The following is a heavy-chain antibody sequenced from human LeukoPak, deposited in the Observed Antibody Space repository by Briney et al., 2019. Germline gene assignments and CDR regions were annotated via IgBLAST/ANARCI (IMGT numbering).Heavy chain of an antibody. CDR3: ARGGGWLQFGSAYFDY. Sequence: SQTLSLTCTVSGGSISSGSYYWSWIRQPAGKGLEWIGRIYTSGSTNYNPSLKSQVTISVDTSKNQFTLKLSSVTAADTAVYYCARGGGWLQFGSAYFDYWGQGTLVTVSS. J-gene: IGHJ4*02. CDR2: IYTSGST. V-gene: IGHV4-61*02. D-gene: IGHD5-24*01. CDR1: GGSISSGSYY.